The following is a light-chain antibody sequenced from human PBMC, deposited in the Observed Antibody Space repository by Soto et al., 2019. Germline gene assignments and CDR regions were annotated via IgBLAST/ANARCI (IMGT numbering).Light chain of an antibody. CDR1: QNLGKW. J-gene: IGKJ2*01. V-gene: IGKV1-5*01. CDR3: QQYEHSYS. Sequence: IQLTQSPSFVSASVGDRVAITCRTSQNLGKWLAWYQHKAGEAPKLLVFDASNLQDGVPSRFSGTGSGTEFTLTISDLQPDDFGTYYCQQYEHSYSFGQGTTVDIK. CDR2: DAS.